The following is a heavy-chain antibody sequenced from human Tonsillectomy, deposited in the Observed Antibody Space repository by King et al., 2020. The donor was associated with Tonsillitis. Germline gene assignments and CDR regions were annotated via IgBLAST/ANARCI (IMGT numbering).Heavy chain of an antibody. D-gene: IGHD4-11*01. J-gene: IGHJ3*02. CDR3: ARRGLQHAFDM. CDR1: GYNFTSYW. V-gene: IGHV5-51*01. CDR2: SYPGESDS. Sequence: QLVQSGAEVKKPGESLKISCKGSGYNFTSYWIGWGRQRPGKGLEWRGISYPGESDSSYSPSFQGQVTISADKSISTAYLQWSSLKASDTAMYYCARRGLQHAFDMWGQGTMVTVSS.